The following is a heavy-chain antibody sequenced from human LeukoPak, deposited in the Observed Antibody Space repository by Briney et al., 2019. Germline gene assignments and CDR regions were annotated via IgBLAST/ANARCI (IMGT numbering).Heavy chain of an antibody. CDR1: GLTFTSYG. J-gene: IGHJ4*02. V-gene: IGHV1-18*01. Sequence: ASVKVSCKASGLTFTSYGISWVRQAPGQGLEWMGWISTYSGNTNYAQSLQGRVTMTTDTSTNTVYMELRSLGSDDTAVYYCASHKDYGDYYYFDYWGQGTLVTVSS. CDR3: ASHKDYGDYYYFDY. D-gene: IGHD4-17*01. CDR2: ISTYSGNT.